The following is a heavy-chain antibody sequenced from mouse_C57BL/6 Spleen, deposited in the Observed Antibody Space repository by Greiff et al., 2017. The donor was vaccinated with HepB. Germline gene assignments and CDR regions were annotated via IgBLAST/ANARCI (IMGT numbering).Heavy chain of an antibody. Sequence: QVQLQQPGAELVMPGASVKLSCKASGYTFTSYWMHWVKQRPGQGLEWIGEIDPSDSYTNYNQKFKGKSTLTVDKSSSTAYMQLSSLTSEDSAVYYCARKVGRWYFDVWGTGTTVTVSS. CDR2: IDPSDSYT. J-gene: IGHJ1*03. CDR3: ARKVGRWYFDV. D-gene: IGHD4-1*01. V-gene: IGHV1-69*01. CDR1: GYTFTSYW.